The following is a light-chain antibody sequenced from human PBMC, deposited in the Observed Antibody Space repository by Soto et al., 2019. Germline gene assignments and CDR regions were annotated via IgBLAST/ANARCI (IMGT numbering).Light chain of an antibody. Sequence: QSVLTQPPSASGTPGQSVTISCTGTSSDVGLYDYVSCYQQHPGKVLKLLIYEVTQRPSGVPDRSSGSKSGNTASLTVSGLQAEDEADYYCSSYGGNSNYVFGTGTKVTVL. CDR1: SSDVGLYDY. J-gene: IGLJ1*01. CDR3: SSYGGNSNYV. CDR2: EVT. V-gene: IGLV2-8*01.